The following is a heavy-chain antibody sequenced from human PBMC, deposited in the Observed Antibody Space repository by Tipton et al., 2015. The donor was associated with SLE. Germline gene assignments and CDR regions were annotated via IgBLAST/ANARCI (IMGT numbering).Heavy chain of an antibody. CDR3: ARASSNTIFLPYLDY. J-gene: IGHJ4*02. V-gene: IGHV3-7*01. D-gene: IGHD3-9*01. CDR1: GFTFSSYW. CDR2: IKQDGSEK. Sequence: SLRLSCAVSGFTFSSYWMTWVRQAPGKGLDWVANIKQDGSEKYYVDSVKGRFTISRDNAKNSLYLQMNSLRAEDTAVYYCARASSNTIFLPYLDYWGQGTLVTVSS.